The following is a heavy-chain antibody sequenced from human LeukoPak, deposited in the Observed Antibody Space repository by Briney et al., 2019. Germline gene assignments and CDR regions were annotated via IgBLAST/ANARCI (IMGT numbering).Heavy chain of an antibody. CDR3: AYHFGGQTPFRDY. CDR1: GGSVSSGSYY. CDR2: IYYSGST. J-gene: IGHJ4*02. V-gene: IGHV4-61*01. Sequence: PSETLSLTCTVSGGSVSSGSYYWSWIRQPPGKGLERIGYIYYSGSTNYNPSLKSRVTISVDTSKNQFSLKLSSVTAADTAVYYCAYHFGGQTPFRDYWGQGTLVTVSS. D-gene: IGHD3-16*01.